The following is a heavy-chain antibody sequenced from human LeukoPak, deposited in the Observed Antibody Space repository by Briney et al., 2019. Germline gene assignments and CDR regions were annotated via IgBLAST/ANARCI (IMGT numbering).Heavy chain of an antibody. CDR1: GFTFSNFG. D-gene: IGHD2-15*01. CDR3: AKRGSGTLLPTYYYYMDV. V-gene: IGHV3-23*01. J-gene: IGHJ6*03. CDR2: IIGNAVAT. Sequence: GGSLRLSCAASGFTFSNFGMSWVRQAPGKGLEWVSTIIGNAVATYYADSVKGRFTISRDNSKNTLYLQINSLEAEDTAIYYCAKRGSGTLLPTYYYYMDVWGKGTTVTVSS.